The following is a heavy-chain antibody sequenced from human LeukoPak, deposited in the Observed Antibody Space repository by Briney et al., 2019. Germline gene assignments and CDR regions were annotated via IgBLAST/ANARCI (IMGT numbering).Heavy chain of an antibody. CDR2: IYYSGST. J-gene: IGHJ4*02. Sequence: SETLSLTCTVSGGSISSSSYYWGWIRQPPGKGLEWIGSIYYSGSTYYNPSLKSRVTISVDTSKNQFSLKLSSVTAADTAVYYCARQYDYVWGSYRQYYFDYWGQGTLVTVSS. CDR3: ARQYDYVWGSYRQYYFDY. D-gene: IGHD3-16*02. V-gene: IGHV4-39*01. CDR1: GGSISSSSYY.